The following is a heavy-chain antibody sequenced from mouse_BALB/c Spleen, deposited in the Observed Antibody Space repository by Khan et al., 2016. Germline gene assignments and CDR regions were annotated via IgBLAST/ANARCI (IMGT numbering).Heavy chain of an antibody. Sequence: QVQLKESGPGLVAPSQSLSITCTVSGFSLTGFSVNWVRQPPGKALEWLGMIWGDGSKDDHSGLKYRLSVIKDDSKSQVFLKMNSRQTDDTARYFCASYYDYDGGFAYWGQGTLVTVSA. J-gene: IGHJ3*01. V-gene: IGHV2-6-7*01. CDR2: IWGDGSK. CDR3: ASYYDYDGGFAY. D-gene: IGHD2-4*01. CDR1: GFSLTGFS.